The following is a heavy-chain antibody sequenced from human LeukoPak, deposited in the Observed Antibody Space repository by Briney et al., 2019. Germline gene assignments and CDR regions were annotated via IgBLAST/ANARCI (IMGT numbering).Heavy chain of an antibody. D-gene: IGHD3-10*01. CDR3: ARQTMVRGVPMDV. Sequence: ASVTVSCKASGYTFTSYYMHWVRQAPGQGLEWMGIINPSGGSTSYAQKFQGRVTMTRDTSTSTVYMELSSLRSEDTAVYYCARQTMVRGVPMDVWGKGTTVTISS. CDR1: GYTFTSYY. V-gene: IGHV1-46*01. CDR2: INPSGGST. J-gene: IGHJ6*04.